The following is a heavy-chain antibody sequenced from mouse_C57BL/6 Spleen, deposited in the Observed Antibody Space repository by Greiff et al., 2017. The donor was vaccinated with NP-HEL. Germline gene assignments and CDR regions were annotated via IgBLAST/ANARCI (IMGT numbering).Heavy chain of an antibody. CDR3: ARHERDYFWFAY. D-gene: IGHD1-1*01. V-gene: IGHV1-62-2*01. CDR2: FYPGSGSI. J-gene: IGHJ3*01. Sequence: VKVVESGAELVKPGASVKLSCKASGYTFTEYTIHWVKQRSGQGLEWIGWFYPGSGSIKYNEKFKDKATLTADKSSSTVYMELSRLTSEDSAVYFCARHERDYFWFAYWGQGTLVTVSA. CDR1: GYTFTEYT.